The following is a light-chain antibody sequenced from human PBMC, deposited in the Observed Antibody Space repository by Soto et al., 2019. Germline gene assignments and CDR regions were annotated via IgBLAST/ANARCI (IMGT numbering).Light chain of an antibody. CDR3: QAWDSSTVV. CDR2: QDK. V-gene: IGLV3-1*01. J-gene: IGLJ2*01. CDR1: KLGDKY. Sequence: SSELTQPPSVSVSPGQTASITCSGDKLGDKYVCWYQQKPGQSPVLVIYQDKKRASGIPERFSGSNSGNTATLTISGTQAMDEADYYCQAWDSSTVVFGGGTKLTVL.